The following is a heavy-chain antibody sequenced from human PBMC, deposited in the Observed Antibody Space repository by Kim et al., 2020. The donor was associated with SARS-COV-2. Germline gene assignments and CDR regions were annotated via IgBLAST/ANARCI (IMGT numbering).Heavy chain of an antibody. D-gene: IGHD3-22*01. Sequence: SETLSLTCTVSGGSISSSSYYWGWIRQPPGKGLEWIGTIYYSGSTSYNPSLKSRVTISVDTSKNQFSLKLSSVTAADTAVYYCARAGSGYYSTGAFDIWGQGTMVTVSS. V-gene: IGHV4-39*01. J-gene: IGHJ3*02. CDR1: GGSISSSSYY. CDR2: IYYSGST. CDR3: ARAGSGYYSTGAFDI.